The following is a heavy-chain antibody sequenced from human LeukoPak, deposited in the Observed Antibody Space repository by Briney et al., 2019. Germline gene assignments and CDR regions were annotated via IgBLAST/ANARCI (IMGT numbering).Heavy chain of an antibody. CDR3: AKAPSSKGGGYGLGGDFDY. V-gene: IGHV3-9*01. CDR1: GFTFDDYA. Sequence: PGGSLRLSCAASGFTFDDYAMHWVRQAPGKGLEWVSGISWNSGSIGYADSVKGRFTISRDNAKNSLYLQMNSLRAEDTALYYCAKAPSSKGGGYGLGGDFDYWGQGTLVTVSS. J-gene: IGHJ4*02. D-gene: IGHD3-16*01. CDR2: ISWNSGSI.